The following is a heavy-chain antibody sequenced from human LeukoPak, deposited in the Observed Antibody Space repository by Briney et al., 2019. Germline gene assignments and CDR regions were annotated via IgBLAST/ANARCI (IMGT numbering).Heavy chain of an antibody. CDR3: ARMYYYDSSGFSYFDY. CDR1: GGSISSYY. Sequence: SETLSLTCTVSGGSISSYYWSWIRQPPGKGLEWVGYIYYSGSTNYNPSPKSRVTISVDTSKNQFSLKLSSVTAADTAVYYCARMYYYDSSGFSYFDYWGQGTLVTVSS. CDR2: IYYSGST. J-gene: IGHJ4*02. V-gene: IGHV4-59*01. D-gene: IGHD3-22*01.